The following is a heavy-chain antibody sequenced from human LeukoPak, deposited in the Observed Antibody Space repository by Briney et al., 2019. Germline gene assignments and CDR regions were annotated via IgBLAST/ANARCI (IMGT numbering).Heavy chain of an antibody. V-gene: IGHV3-43*01. Sequence: GGSLRLSCSASGFKFDDYTMHWVRQAPGKGLEWVSLISWDGTNTFYSDSVKGRFTISRDNSKNSLYLQMNSLTSEDTAFSYCASEGVVTAILLDYWGQGTLVTVSS. CDR1: GFKFDDYT. J-gene: IGHJ4*02. CDR2: ISWDGTNT. CDR3: ASEGVVTAILLDY. D-gene: IGHD2-21*02.